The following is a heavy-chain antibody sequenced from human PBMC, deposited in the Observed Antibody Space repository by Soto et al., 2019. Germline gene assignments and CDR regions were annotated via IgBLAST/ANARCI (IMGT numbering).Heavy chain of an antibody. D-gene: IGHD5-18*01. CDR1: GFTFSSYA. Sequence: QVQLVESGGGVVQPGRSLRLSCAASGFTFSSYAMHWVRQAPGKGLEWVAVISYDGSNKYYADSVKGRFTISRDNSKNTLYLQMNSLRAEDTAVYYCARGNTAMAYNVLDYWGQGTLVTVSS. J-gene: IGHJ4*02. V-gene: IGHV3-30-3*01. CDR2: ISYDGSNK. CDR3: ARGNTAMAYNVLDY.